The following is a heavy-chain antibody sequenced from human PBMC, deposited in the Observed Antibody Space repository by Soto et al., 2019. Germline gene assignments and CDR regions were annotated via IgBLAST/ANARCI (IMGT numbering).Heavy chain of an antibody. V-gene: IGHV3-74*01. J-gene: IGHJ4*02. CDR2: INSDRSST. D-gene: IGHD2-15*01. CDR3: VRTSLVVAAATREDY. Sequence: EVQLVESGGGLVQPGESLRLSCAASGFTFSSYWMHWVRQAPGKWLVWVSRINSDRSSTSYAGSVKGRFTISKDNAKNTLYLQMTSLRAEDTAVYYCVRTSLVVAAATREDYWGQGTLVTVSS. CDR1: GFTFSSYW.